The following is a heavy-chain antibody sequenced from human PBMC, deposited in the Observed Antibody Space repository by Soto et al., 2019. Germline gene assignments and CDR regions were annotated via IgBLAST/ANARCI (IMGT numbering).Heavy chain of an antibody. V-gene: IGHV3-53*01. CDR3: AREPLWSGPLPLDAFDL. D-gene: IGHD3-3*01. Sequence: GGSLRLSCAASGFVVTDYYMSWVRQAPGKGLEWVAVFLIGGDTHYGESVKGRFTISRDNSKNTLYLQMNSLRAEDTAVYYCAREPLWSGPLPLDAFDLWGQGTRVTVSS. J-gene: IGHJ3*01. CDR1: GFVVTDYY. CDR2: FLIGGDT.